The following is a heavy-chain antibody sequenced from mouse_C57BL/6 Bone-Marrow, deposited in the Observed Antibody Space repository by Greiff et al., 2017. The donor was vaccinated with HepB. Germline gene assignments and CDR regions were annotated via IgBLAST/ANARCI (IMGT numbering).Heavy chain of an antibody. D-gene: IGHD1-1*01. V-gene: IGHV3-5*01. Sequence: EVQLVESGPGLVKPSQTVFLTCTVTGISITTGNYRWSWIRQSPGNKLEWRGLIYYSGTITYQPPLTSRTTITRDTPKNQFFLDMNSLTAENTATYYCARDNYCSSGYYAMDYWGQGTSVTVSS. CDR2: IYYSGTI. J-gene: IGHJ4*01. CDR3: ARDNYCSSGYYAMDY. CDR1: GISITTGNYR.